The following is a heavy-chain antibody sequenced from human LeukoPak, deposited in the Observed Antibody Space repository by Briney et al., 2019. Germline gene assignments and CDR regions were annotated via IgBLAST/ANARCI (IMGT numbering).Heavy chain of an antibody. D-gene: IGHD2-8*01. CDR3: ARGVLY. CDR2: VHHSGIT. V-gene: IGHV4-61*01. J-gene: IGHJ4*01. CDR1: GSSVSSGTYY. Sequence: SETLSLTCSVSGSSVSSGTYYWSWIRQPPGKGLEGMGNVHHSGITNYNASLKSRVIISLDTSKNQFSLKLSSVTAADTALYYCARGVLYWGQGPLVTV.